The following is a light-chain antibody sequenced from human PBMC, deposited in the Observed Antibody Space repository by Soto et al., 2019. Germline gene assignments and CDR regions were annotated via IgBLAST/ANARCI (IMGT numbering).Light chain of an antibody. V-gene: IGLV1-51*02. CDR1: SSNIGNNY. CDR2: ENN. CDR3: GTWDNSLSTDVI. Sequence: QSVLTQPPSVSAAPGQKVTISCSGSSSNIGNNYVSWYQQVPGTAPKLLIYENNKRPSGIPDRFSGSKSGTSATLDITGLQTGDEADYYCGTWDNSLSTDVIFGGGTKVTVL. J-gene: IGLJ2*01.